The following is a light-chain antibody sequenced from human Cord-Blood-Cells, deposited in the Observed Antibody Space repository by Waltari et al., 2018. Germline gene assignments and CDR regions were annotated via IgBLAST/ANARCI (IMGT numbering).Light chain of an antibody. CDR1: QSVSSN. Sequence: EIVMTQSPATLSVSPGERATLSCRASQSVSSNLAWYQQKPGQAPRLLIYGASTRATGIPARFSGSWAGTEFNLTISILQSEDFAVYYCQQYNNWPPWTVGQGTKVEIK. CDR3: QQYNNWPPWT. CDR2: GAS. J-gene: IGKJ1*01. V-gene: IGKV3-15*01.